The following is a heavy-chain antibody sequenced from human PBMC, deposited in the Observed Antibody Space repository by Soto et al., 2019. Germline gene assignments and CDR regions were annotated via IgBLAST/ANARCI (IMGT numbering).Heavy chain of an antibody. CDR2: IYSGGST. V-gene: IGHV3-66*01. Sequence: EVQLVESGGGLVQPGGSLRLSCAASVFTVSSNYMSWVRQAPGKGLEWVSVIYSGGSTYYEDSVKGRSTISRDNSKNTLYLKRNSLRAEDTAVYYCASRYFDWTDAFDIWGQGTMVTVSS. D-gene: IGHD3-9*01. J-gene: IGHJ3*02. CDR3: ASRYFDWTDAFDI. CDR1: VFTVSSNY.